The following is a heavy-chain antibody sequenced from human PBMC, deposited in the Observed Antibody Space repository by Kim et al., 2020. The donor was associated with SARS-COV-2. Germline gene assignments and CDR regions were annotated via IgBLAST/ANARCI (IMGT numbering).Heavy chain of an antibody. CDR1: GGSISSYY. CDR2: IYYSGST. V-gene: IGHV4-59*01. Sequence: SETLSLTCTVSGGSISSYYWSWIRQPPGKGLEWIGYIYYSGSTNYNPSLKSRVTISVDTSKNQFSLKLSSVTAADTAVYYCARAYRYSGRYWPGDAFDIWGQGTMVTVSS. D-gene: IGHD1-26*01. CDR3: ARAYRYSGRYWPGDAFDI. J-gene: IGHJ3*02.